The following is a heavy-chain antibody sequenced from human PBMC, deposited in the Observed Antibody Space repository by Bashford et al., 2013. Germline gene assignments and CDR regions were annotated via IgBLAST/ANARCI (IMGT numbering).Heavy chain of an antibody. CDR2: IIPILGIA. D-gene: IGHD3-10*01. V-gene: IGHV1-69*04. CDR1: GGTFSSYA. Sequence: SVKVSCKASGGTFSSYAISWVRQAPGQGLEWMGRIIPILGIANYAQKFQGRVTITADKSTSTAYMELSSLRSEDTAVYYCARARFGELYDYYFDYWGQGTLVTVSS. J-gene: IGHJ4*02. CDR3: ARARFGELYDYYFDY.